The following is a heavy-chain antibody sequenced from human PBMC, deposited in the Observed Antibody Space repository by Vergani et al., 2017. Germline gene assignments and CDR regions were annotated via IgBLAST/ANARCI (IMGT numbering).Heavy chain of an antibody. CDR3: ASGGYYSGSYFDY. V-gene: IGHV3-33*01. CDR2: IWYDGSNK. J-gene: IGHJ4*02. D-gene: IGHD3-3*01. CDR1: GFTFSSHG. Sequence: QVQLVESEGGVVQPGRSLTLSCVASGFTFSSHGMHWVRQAPGKGLEWVAVIWYDGSNKYYGDSVKGRFTISRDNSKNTLYLQMNSLRAEDTAVYYCASGGYYSGSYFDYWGQGTLVTVSS.